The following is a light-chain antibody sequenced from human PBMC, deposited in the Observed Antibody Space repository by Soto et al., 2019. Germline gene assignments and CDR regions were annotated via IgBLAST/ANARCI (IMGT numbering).Light chain of an antibody. V-gene: IGLV1-40*01. CDR2: SNS. Sequence: QSALTQPPSVSGAPGQRVTISCTGSSSKIGAGYDVHWYQQLPGTAPKLLIYSNSNRPSGVPDRFSGSKSGTSASLAITGLQAEDEADYYCQSYDTILSANVFGTGTKVTV. J-gene: IGLJ1*01. CDR3: QSYDTILSANV. CDR1: SSKIGAGYD.